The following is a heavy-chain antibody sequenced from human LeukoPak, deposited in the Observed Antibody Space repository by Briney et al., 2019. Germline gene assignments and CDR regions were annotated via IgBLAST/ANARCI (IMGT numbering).Heavy chain of an antibody. D-gene: IGHD3-10*01. J-gene: IGHJ3*02. Sequence: PSETLSLTCTVSGGSISSYYWSWIRQPPGKGLEWIGFIYYSGSTNYNPSLKSRVTISVDTSKNQFSLKLSSVTAADTAVYYCARDGALLWFGELSVPVAFDIWGQGTMVTVSS. CDR1: GGSISSYY. CDR3: ARDGALLWFGELSVPVAFDI. CDR2: IYYSGST. V-gene: IGHV4-59*01.